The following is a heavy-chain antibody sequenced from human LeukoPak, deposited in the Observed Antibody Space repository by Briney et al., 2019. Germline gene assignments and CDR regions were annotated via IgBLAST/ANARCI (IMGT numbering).Heavy chain of an antibody. D-gene: IGHD3-10*01. CDR1: GGSISSSNW. CDR3: ARDRGEYYGSGSYYNDDAFDI. V-gene: IGHV4-4*02. Sequence: SGTLSLTCAVSGGSISSSNWWSGGRPPPGKGLEWTGEIYHSGSTNYNPSLKSRVTISVDKSKNQLSLKLNSVTAADTAVYYCARDRGEYYGSGSYYNDDAFDIWGQGTMVTVSS. CDR2: IYHSGST. J-gene: IGHJ3*02.